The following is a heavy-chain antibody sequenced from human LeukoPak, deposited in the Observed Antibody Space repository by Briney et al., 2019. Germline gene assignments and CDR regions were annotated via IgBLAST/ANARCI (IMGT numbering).Heavy chain of an antibody. D-gene: IGHD5-18*01. CDR3: ASFAAYGYSYRYYFDY. CDR2: INWNGGST. V-gene: IGHV3-20*04. Sequence: PGGSLRLSCAASGFTFDDYGMSWVRQAPGKGLEWVSGINWNGGSTGYADSVKGRFTISRDNAKNSLYLQMNSLRAEDTAVYYCASFAAYGYSYRYYFDYWGQGTLVTVSS. J-gene: IGHJ4*02. CDR1: GFTFDDYG.